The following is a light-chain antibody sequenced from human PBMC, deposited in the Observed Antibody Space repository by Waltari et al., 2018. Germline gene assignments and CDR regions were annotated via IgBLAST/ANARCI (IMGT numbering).Light chain of an antibody. CDR3: HHTYSSPS. CDR1: RDIRNY. J-gene: IGKJ2*01. CDR2: AAS. V-gene: IGKV1-9*01. Sequence: DIQLTQSPSFLSASVGDRVTFTCRASRDIRNYLAWYQQKSGKAPKLLIFAASTLQSGVPSRFSGSGSGTEFTLTISSLQPEDLATYYCHHTYSSPSFGQGTKLEI.